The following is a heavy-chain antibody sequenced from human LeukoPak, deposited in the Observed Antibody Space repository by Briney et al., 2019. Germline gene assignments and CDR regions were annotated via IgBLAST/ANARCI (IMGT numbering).Heavy chain of an antibody. CDR3: ALERDGYNYSYFDY. V-gene: IGHV1-69*04. Sequence: GASVKVSCKASGGTFSSYAISWVRQAPGQGLEWMGRIIPILGIANYAQKFQGRVTITADKSTSTAYMELSSLRSEDTAVYYCALERDGYNYSYFDYWGQGTLVTVSS. CDR1: GGTFSSYA. CDR2: IIPILGIA. D-gene: IGHD5-24*01. J-gene: IGHJ4*02.